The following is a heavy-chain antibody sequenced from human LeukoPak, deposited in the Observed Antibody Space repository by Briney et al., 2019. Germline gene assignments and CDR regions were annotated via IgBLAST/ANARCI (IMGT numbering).Heavy chain of an antibody. Sequence: SVKVSCKASGGTFSSYAISWVRQAPGQGLEWMGGIIPIFGTANYAQKFQGRVTITADESTSTAYMELSSLRSEDTAVYYCARLAAAGQGPAHYYYYYYMDVWGKGTTVTVSS. J-gene: IGHJ6*03. CDR1: GGTFSSYA. V-gene: IGHV1-69*13. CDR2: IIPIFGTA. CDR3: ARLAAAGQGPAHYYYYYYMDV. D-gene: IGHD6-13*01.